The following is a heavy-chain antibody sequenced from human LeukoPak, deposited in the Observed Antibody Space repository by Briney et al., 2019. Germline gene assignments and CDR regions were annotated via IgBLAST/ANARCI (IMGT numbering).Heavy chain of an antibody. CDR2: ISAYNGNT. Sequence: GASVKVSCKASGYTFTSYGISWVRQAPGQGLEWMGWISAYNGNTNYAQKLQGRVTMTTDTSTSTAYMELRSLRSDDTAVYYCARFRYDFWSGYYKSGPFDYWGQGTLVTVSS. CDR1: GYTFTSYG. D-gene: IGHD3-3*01. V-gene: IGHV1-18*01. CDR3: ARFRYDFWSGYYKSGPFDY. J-gene: IGHJ4*02.